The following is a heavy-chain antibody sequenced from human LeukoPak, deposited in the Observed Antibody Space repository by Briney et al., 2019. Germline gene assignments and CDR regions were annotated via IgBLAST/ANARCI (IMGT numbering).Heavy chain of an antibody. CDR3: ATDSSLDF. D-gene: IGHD3-22*01. V-gene: IGHV3-30*01. CDR1: GFTFSIYT. Sequence: PGGSLRLSCAASGFTFSIYTIHCDGSNKYYGDSVKGRFTISRDNSKNTLYLQMNSLRADDTAVYYCATDSSLDFWGQGTLVTVSS. J-gene: IGHJ4*02. CDR2: DGSNK.